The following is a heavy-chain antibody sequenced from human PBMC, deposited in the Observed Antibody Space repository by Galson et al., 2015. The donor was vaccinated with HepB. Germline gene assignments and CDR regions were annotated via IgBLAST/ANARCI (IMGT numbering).Heavy chain of an antibody. CDR2: IWYEGSNK. CDR1: GFTFSSYG. D-gene: IGHD6-19*01. J-gene: IGHJ3*01. Sequence: SLRLSCAASGFTFSSYGMHWVRQAPGKGLEWVAVIWYEGSNKYYADSVKGRFTISRDNSKNTVSLQMNSLRVEDTAVYYCARYGHVAVPAADAFDVWGQGTMVTVSS. CDR3: ARYGHVAVPAADAFDV. V-gene: IGHV3-33*01.